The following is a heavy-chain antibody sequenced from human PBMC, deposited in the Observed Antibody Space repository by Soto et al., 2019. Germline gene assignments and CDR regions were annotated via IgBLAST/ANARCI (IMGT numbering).Heavy chain of an antibody. CDR1: GGSMSSGGYS. CDR2: IYHSGNT. Sequence: SETLSLTCAVSGGSMSSGGYSWNWIRQAPGKGLEWIGYIYHSGNTYYNPSLKSRVTTSIDRSKNQFSLKLTSVTAADTAVYYCARGRGYSYGFDSWGQGTLVTSPQ. J-gene: IGHJ4*02. V-gene: IGHV4-30-2*01. CDR3: ARGRGYSYGFDS. D-gene: IGHD5-18*01.